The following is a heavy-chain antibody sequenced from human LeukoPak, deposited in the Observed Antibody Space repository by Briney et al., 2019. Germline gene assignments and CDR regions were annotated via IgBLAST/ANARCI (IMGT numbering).Heavy chain of an antibody. Sequence: GGSLRLSCAASGLTVTNNYMNWVRQAPGKGLEWVSVIWSAGDTYYAASVKGRFTISRDGSKNTVYLQMNSLRVDDTAVYYCARDLGYSSGWSGFDPWGQGTLVTVSS. CDR1: GLTVTNNY. J-gene: IGHJ5*02. V-gene: IGHV3-66*01. CDR2: IWSAGDT. D-gene: IGHD6-19*01. CDR3: ARDLGYSSGWSGFDP.